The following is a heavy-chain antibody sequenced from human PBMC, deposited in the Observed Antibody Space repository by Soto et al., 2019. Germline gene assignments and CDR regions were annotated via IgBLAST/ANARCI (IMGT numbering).Heavy chain of an antibody. V-gene: IGHV1-69*12. CDR3: ARDKDRQQLGGNYYYIMDV. D-gene: IGHD3-3*02. Sequence: QVQLVQSGAEVKKPGSSVKVSCKTSGGTFRTSAISWVRQAPGQGLEWMGGIMPVFPTADYAQKFQGRVTITADESTSTAYMELSSLRSEDTAVYYCARDKDRQQLGGNYYYIMDVWGQGNTVTVSS. J-gene: IGHJ6*01. CDR1: GGTFRTSA. CDR2: IMPVFPTA.